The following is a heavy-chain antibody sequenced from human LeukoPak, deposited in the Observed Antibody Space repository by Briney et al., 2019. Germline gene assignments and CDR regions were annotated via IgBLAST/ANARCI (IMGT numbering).Heavy chain of an antibody. Sequence: ASVKVSCKTSGYRFTDDYIHWVRQAPGQALEWMGWINPDTDFTNYAPKFRGRVIMTRDTSISTAYMEVRRLTLDDTAIYYCAPTSEAYTSNWSVWGQGTLVTVSP. V-gene: IGHV1-2*02. D-gene: IGHD3-16*01. J-gene: IGHJ4*02. CDR2: INPDTDFT. CDR3: APTSEAYTSNWSV. CDR1: GYRFTDDY.